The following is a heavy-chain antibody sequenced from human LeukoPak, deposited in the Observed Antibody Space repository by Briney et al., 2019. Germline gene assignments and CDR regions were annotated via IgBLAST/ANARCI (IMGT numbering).Heavy chain of an antibody. CDR2: IYTSGST. V-gene: IGHV4-4*07. J-gene: IGHJ3*02. CDR1: GGSISSYY. Sequence: SGTLSLTCTVSGGSISSYYWSWIRQPAGKGLEWIGRIYTSGSTNYNPSLKSRVTMSVDTSKNQFSLKLSSVTAADTAVYYCARGRFLEWLFAADAFDIWGQGTMVTVSS. D-gene: IGHD3-3*01. CDR3: ARGRFLEWLFAADAFDI.